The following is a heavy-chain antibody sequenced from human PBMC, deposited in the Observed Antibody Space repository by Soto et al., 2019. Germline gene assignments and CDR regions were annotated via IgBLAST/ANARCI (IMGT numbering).Heavy chain of an antibody. D-gene: IGHD6-19*01. Sequence: EVQLLESGGGLVQPGGSLRLSCAASGFTFSSYAMSWVRQAPGKGLEWVSAISGSGGSTYYADSVKGRFTISRDNSKNTLYLQMNSLRAEDTAVYYCAKTTSNSGWYLTYYYGMDVWGQGTTVTVSS. J-gene: IGHJ6*02. CDR2: ISGSGGST. CDR3: AKTTSNSGWYLTYYYGMDV. CDR1: GFTFSSYA. V-gene: IGHV3-23*01.